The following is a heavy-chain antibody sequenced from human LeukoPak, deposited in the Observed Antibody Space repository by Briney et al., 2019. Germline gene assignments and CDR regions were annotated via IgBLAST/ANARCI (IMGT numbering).Heavy chain of an antibody. CDR1: GGSISSSSYY. V-gene: IGHV4-39*01. D-gene: IGHD3-3*01. J-gene: IGHJ4*02. Sequence: SETLSLTCTVSGGSISSSSYYWGWIRQPPGQGLEWIGSIYYSGSTYYNPSLKSRVTISVDTSKNQFSLKLSSVTAADTAVYYCAGARDDFWSGYYTPPRYFDYWGQGTLVTVSS. CDR3: AGARDDFWSGYYTPPRYFDY. CDR2: IYYSGST.